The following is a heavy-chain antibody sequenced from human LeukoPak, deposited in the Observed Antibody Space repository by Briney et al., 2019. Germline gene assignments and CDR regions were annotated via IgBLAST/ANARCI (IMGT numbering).Heavy chain of an antibody. CDR3: ARVRSGSSFDP. D-gene: IGHD2-15*01. V-gene: IGHV3-53*01. CDR2: IYSDGNT. J-gene: IGHJ5*02. Sequence: GGSLRLSCAASGFTVSSNYMSWVRQAPGKGLEWVSVIYSDGNTYYADSVKGRFTISRDNSKNTLYLQMTGLRAEDTAVYYCARVRSGSSFDPWGQGTLVTVSS. CDR1: GFTVSSNY.